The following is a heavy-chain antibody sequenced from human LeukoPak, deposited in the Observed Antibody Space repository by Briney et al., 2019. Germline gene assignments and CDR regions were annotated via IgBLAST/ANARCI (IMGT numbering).Heavy chain of an antibody. J-gene: IGHJ4*02. Sequence: SETLSLTCTVSGGPISSSSYYWGWIRQPPGKGLEWIGSIYYSGSTYYNPSLKSRVTISVDTSKNQFSLKLSSVTAADTAVYYCARQTAAAGNPVDYWGQGTLVTVSS. CDR1: GGPISSSSYY. CDR2: IYYSGST. V-gene: IGHV4-39*01. CDR3: ARQTAAAGNPVDY. D-gene: IGHD6-13*01.